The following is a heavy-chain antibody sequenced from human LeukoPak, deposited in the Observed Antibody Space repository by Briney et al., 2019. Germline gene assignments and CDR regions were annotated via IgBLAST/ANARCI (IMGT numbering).Heavy chain of an antibody. V-gene: IGHV4-34*01. CDR3: ARGRGGSYYVPIYYFDY. J-gene: IGHJ4*02. CDR2: INHSGST. Sequence: SETLSLTCAVYGGSFSGYYWSWIRQPQGKGLEWIGEINHSGSTKYNPSLKSRVTISVDTSKNQFSLKLSSVTAADTAVYYCARGRGGSYYVPIYYFDYWGQGTLVTVST. CDR1: GGSFSGYY. D-gene: IGHD1-26*01.